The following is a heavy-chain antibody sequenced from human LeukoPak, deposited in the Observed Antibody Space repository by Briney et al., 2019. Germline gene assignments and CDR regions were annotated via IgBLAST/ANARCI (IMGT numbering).Heavy chain of an antibody. V-gene: IGHV3-66*02. CDR3: ARDSGTTVTGYYYYYMDV. CDR2: IYSGGST. Sequence: GGSLRLSCAASGFTVRNSYMSWVRQAPGKGLEWVSVIYSGGSTYYADSVKGRFTISRDNSKNTLYLQMNSLGAEDTAVYYCARDSGTTVTGYYYYYMDVWGKGTTVTVS. J-gene: IGHJ6*03. CDR1: GFTVRNSY. D-gene: IGHD4-17*01.